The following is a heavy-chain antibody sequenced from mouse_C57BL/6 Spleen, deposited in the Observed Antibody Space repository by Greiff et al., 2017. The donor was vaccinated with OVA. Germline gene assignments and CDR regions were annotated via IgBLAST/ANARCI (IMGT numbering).Heavy chain of an antibody. D-gene: IGHD2-4*01. CDR2: ISYSGST. V-gene: IGHV3-1*01. CDR1: GYSITSGYD. CDR3: ARGGTMITDWYFDV. J-gene: IGHJ1*03. Sequence: EVKLQESGPGMVKPSQSLSLTCTVTGYSITSGYDWHWIRHFPGNKLEWMGYISYSGSTNYNPSLKSRISITHDTSKNHFFLKLNSVTTEDTATYYCARGGTMITDWYFDVWGTGTTVTVSS.